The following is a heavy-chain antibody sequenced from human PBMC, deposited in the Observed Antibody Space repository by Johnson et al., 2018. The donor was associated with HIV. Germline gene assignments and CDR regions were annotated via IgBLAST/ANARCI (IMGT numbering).Heavy chain of an antibody. Sequence: EVQLVESGGGLVKPGGSLRLSCAASGFTVSSNYMSWVRQAPGKGLEWVSVIYSGGSTYYADSVKGRFTISRDNSKNTLYLQMNNLRAEDTALYYCARRWELHSNAFDIWGQGTMVTVSS. CDR2: IYSGGST. J-gene: IGHJ3*02. D-gene: IGHD1-26*01. CDR1: GFTVSSNY. CDR3: ARRWELHSNAFDI. V-gene: IGHV3-53*01.